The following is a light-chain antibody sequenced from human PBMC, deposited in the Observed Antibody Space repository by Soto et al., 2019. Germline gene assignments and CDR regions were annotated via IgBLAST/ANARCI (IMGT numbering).Light chain of an antibody. J-gene: IGLJ2*01. V-gene: IGLV2-14*01. CDR3: VSYTTSSTVV. CDR2: EVS. CDR1: SSDVGGYNY. Sequence: QSALTQPASVSGSPGQSITISCTGTSSDVGGYNYVSWYHQHPGKAPKLMIYEVSNRPSGVSNRFSGSKSGNTASLTISGLQAEDEADYYCVSYTTSSTVVFGGGTKLTVL.